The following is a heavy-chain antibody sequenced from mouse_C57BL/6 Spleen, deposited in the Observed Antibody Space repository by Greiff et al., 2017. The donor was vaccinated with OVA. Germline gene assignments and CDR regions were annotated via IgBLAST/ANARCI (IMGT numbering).Heavy chain of an antibody. J-gene: IGHJ2*01. Sequence: QVQLKESGPELVKPGASVKISCKASGYAFSSSWMNWVKQRPGKGLEWIGRIYPGDGDTNYNGKFKGKATLTADKSSSTAYMQLSSLTSEDSAVYFCARLLLDYWGQGTTLTVSS. CDR2: IYPGDGDT. CDR3: ARLLLDY. CDR1: GYAFSSSW. V-gene: IGHV1-82*01. D-gene: IGHD1-1*01.